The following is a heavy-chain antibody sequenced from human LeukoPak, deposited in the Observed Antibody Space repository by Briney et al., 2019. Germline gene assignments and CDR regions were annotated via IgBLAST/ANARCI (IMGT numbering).Heavy chain of an antibody. V-gene: IGHV4-34*01. D-gene: IGHD3-9*01. CDR3: ARRLRYFDWLLYGHFDY. Sequence: SETLSLTCAVYGGSFSGYYWSWIRQPPGKGLEWIGEINHSGSTNYNPSLKSRVTISVDTSKNQFSLKLSSVTAADTAVYYCARRLRYFDWLLYGHFDYWGQGTLVTVSS. CDR2: INHSGST. CDR1: GGSFSGYY. J-gene: IGHJ4*02.